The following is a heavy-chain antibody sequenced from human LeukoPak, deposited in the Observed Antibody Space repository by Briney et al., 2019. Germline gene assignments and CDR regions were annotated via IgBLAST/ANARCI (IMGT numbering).Heavy chain of an antibody. CDR1: GLTFNSYW. V-gene: IGHV3-74*01. Sequence: GSLRLSCAASGLTFNSYWMHWVRRAPGKGLVWVSRINSDGTSTSYADFVMGRFTTSRDNAKNTLYLQMNSLRAEDTAVYYCARADGDPYYYYYGMDVWGQGTTVTVSS. D-gene: IGHD4-17*01. J-gene: IGHJ6*02. CDR2: INSDGTST. CDR3: ARADGDPYYYYYGMDV.